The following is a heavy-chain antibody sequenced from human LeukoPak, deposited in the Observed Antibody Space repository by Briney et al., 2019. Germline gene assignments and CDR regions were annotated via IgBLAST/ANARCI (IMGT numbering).Heavy chain of an antibody. CDR2: ISAYNGNT. V-gene: IGHV1-18*01. Sequence: ASVKVSCKASGYTFTRYGISWVRQAPGQGLEWMGWISAYNGNTNYAQKLQGRVTMTTDTSTSTAYMELRSLRSDDTAVYYCARTASSRDPQDYWGQGTLVTVSS. CDR3: ARTASSRDPQDY. J-gene: IGHJ4*02. CDR1: GYTFTRYG. D-gene: IGHD5-24*01.